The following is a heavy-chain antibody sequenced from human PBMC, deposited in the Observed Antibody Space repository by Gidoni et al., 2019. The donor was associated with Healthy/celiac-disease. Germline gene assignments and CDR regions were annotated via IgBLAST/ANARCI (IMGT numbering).Heavy chain of an antibody. CDR3: ARGLAPFYNWNHRTVDY. J-gene: IGHJ4*02. CDR2: MNPNSGNT. Sequence: QVQLVQSGAEVKKPGASVKVSCKASGYTFTSYDINWVRQATGQGLEWMGWMNPNSGNTGYAQKFQGRVTMTRNTSISTAYMELSSLRSEDTAVYYCARGLAPFYNWNHRTVDYWGQGTLVTVSS. D-gene: IGHD1-20*01. CDR1: GYTFTSYD. V-gene: IGHV1-8*01.